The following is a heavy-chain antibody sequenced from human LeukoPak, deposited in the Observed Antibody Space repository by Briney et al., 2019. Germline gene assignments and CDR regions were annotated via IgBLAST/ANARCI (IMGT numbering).Heavy chain of an antibody. D-gene: IGHD1-26*01. Sequence: GGSLRLSCAASGFTYCSQLMSWVRQAPGKGRVWLANLKKGGSEKYYVDSVKGRFTIPRDNAKTSLYLQMNSLRAEDTALYYCARDPYSGNYGNDYYYYMDVWSKGTTVTISS. V-gene: IGHV3-7*01. CDR2: LKKGGSEK. CDR3: ARDPYSGNYGNDYYYYMDV. J-gene: IGHJ6*03. CDR1: GFTYCSQL.